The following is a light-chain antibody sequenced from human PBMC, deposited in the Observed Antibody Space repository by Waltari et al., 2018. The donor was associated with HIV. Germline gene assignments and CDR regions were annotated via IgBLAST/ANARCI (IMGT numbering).Light chain of an antibody. CDR1: SSNIETNT. CDR2: SSN. J-gene: IGLJ2*01. CDR3: AALDDSLNGPV. Sequence: QSVLTQAPSASGTPGQRVTISISGSSSNIETNTENWYQQLPGTAPKLLNYSSNQLPSGVHARFFASKSGTSASLAISGLQSEDETDYYSAALDDSLNGPVFGRGTKLTV. V-gene: IGLV1-44*01.